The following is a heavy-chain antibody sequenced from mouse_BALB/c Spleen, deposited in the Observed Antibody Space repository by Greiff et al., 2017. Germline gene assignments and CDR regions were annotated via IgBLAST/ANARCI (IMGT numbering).Heavy chain of an antibody. CDR1: GFTFSSYA. J-gene: IGHJ4*01. V-gene: IGHV5-6-5*01. Sequence: DVKLQESGGGLVKPGGSLKLSCAASGFTFSSYAMSWVRQTPEKRLEWVASISSGGSTYYPDSVKGRFTISRDNARNILYLQMSSLRSEDTAMYYCARGGPLTTVVADAMDYWGQGTSVTVSS. CDR3: ARGGPLTTVVADAMDY. CDR2: ISSGGST. D-gene: IGHD1-1*01.